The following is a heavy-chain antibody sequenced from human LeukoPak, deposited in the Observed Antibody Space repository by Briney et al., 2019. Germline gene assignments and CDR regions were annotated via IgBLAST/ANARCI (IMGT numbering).Heavy chain of an antibody. D-gene: IGHD2-15*01. J-gene: IGHJ3*02. Sequence: ASVKVSCTASVYTFTSYYMHWVRQAPGQGLEWMGIINPSGGSTSYTQKFQGRVTITRDTSTSTVYMELSSLRSEDTAVYYCARDVGTGLGYCSGGSCFQSRNAFDIWGQGTMVTVSS. CDR1: VYTFTSYY. V-gene: IGHV1-46*01. CDR2: INPSGGST. CDR3: ARDVGTGLGYCSGGSCFQSRNAFDI.